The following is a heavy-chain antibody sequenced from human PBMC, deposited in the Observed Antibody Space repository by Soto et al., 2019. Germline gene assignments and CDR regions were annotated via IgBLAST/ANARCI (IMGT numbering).Heavy chain of an antibody. V-gene: IGHV3-7*01. CDR2: IKQDGSEK. CDR3: ASLVCSSTSCYRTYYYYMDV. CDR1: GFTFSSYW. D-gene: IGHD2-2*01. J-gene: IGHJ6*03. Sequence: GGSLRLSCAASGFTFSSYWMSWVRQAPGKGLEWVANIKQDGSEKYYVDSVKGRFTISRDNAKNSLYLQMNSLRAEDTAVYYCASLVCSSTSCYRTYYYYMDVWGKGTTVTVSS.